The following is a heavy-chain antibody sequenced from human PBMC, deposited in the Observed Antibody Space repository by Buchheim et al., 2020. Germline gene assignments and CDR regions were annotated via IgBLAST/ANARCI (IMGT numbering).Heavy chain of an antibody. J-gene: IGHJ6*02. CDR3: AKCFLKWELRAPRYGMDV. Sequence: QVQLVESGGGVVQPGRSLRLSCAASGFTFSSYGMHWVRQAPGKGLEWVAVISYDGSNKYYADSVKGRFTISRDNSKNTLYLQMNSLGAEDTAVYYCAKCFLKWELRAPRYGMDVWGQGTT. CDR2: ISYDGSNK. D-gene: IGHD1-26*01. V-gene: IGHV3-30*18. CDR1: GFTFSSYG.